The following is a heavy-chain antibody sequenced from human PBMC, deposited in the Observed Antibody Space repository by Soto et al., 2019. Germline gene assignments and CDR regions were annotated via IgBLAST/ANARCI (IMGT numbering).Heavy chain of an antibody. Sequence: SVKVSCKASEGTLNSFMISWVRQAPGQGLEWMGGIIPIFGTANYAQKFQGRVTITADESTSTAYMELSSLRSEDTAVYYCAALLETRWGGMDVWGQGTTVTVSS. D-gene: IGHD3-16*01. CDR2: IIPIFGTA. CDR1: EGTLNSFM. V-gene: IGHV1-69*13. J-gene: IGHJ6*02. CDR3: AALLETRWGGMDV.